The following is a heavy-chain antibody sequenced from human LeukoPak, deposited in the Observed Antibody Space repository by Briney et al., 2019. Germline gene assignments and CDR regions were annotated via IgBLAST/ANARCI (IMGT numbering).Heavy chain of an antibody. V-gene: IGHV4-38-2*02. CDR1: GYSISSGYY. Sequence: SETLSLTCTVSGYSISSGYYWGWIRQPPGKGLEWIGSIYHSGSTYYKPSLKSRVTISVDTSKNQFSLKLNSVTAADTAVYYCAGVNPWYCDLWARGTLVTVSS. CDR2: IYHSGST. J-gene: IGHJ2*01. CDR3: AGVNPWYCDL.